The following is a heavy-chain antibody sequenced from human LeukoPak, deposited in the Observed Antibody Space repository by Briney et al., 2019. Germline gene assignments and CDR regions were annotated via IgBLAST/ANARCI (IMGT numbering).Heavy chain of an antibody. CDR3: VRADRVGGAVDAPFDI. D-gene: IGHD1-14*01. J-gene: IGHJ3*02. Sequence: ASVKVSCKASGYTFTVYYIHWVRQAPGQGLEWMGWVNPNHGNTKDAQKFQDRVSMTRDASISTAYIELSRLRFDDTAVYYCVRADRVGGAVDAPFDIWGQGTMVTVSS. CDR1: GYTFTVYY. CDR2: VNPNHGNT. V-gene: IGHV1-2*02.